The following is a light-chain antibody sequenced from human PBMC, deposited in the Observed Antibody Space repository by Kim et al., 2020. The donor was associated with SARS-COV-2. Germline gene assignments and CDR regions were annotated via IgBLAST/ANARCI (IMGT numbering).Light chain of an antibody. CDR2: DAS. V-gene: IGKV3-11*01. Sequence: EVVLTQSPATLSLSPGERATLSCRASQSVRTYLAWYQQKPGQAPRLLISDASNRASGIPARFSGSGYGTDFTLTISSLEPEDFAVYYCQQRSNWPPSLTFGGGTKVDIK. J-gene: IGKJ4*01. CDR1: QSVRTY. CDR3: QQRSNWPPSLT.